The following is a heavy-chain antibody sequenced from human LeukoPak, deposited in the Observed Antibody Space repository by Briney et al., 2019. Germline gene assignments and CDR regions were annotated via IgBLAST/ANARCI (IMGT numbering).Heavy chain of an antibody. CDR3: ARDGIAAAGTPEAFDI. V-gene: IGHV5-51*01. CDR1: GYSFTSYW. D-gene: IGHD6-13*01. CDR2: IYPGDSDT. Sequence: GESLKISCKGSGYSFTSYWIGWVRQMPGKGLEGIGIIYPGDSDTRYSPSFQGQVAISADKSISTAYLQWSSLKASDTAMYYCARDGIAAAGTPEAFDIWGQGTMVTVSS. J-gene: IGHJ3*02.